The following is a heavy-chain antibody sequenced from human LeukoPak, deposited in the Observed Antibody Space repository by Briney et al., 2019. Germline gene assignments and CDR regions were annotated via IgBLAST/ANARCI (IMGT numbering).Heavy chain of an antibody. J-gene: IGHJ4*02. CDR3: AKRVPHSSSSVYFDY. D-gene: IGHD6-6*01. CDR1: GFTFSSYG. V-gene: IGHV3-23*01. Sequence: GGSLRLSCAASGFTFSSYGMSWVRQAPGKGLEWVSAISDDGRSTYYADSVKGRFTISRDNSKNTLYLQMNSLRAEDTAVYYCAKRVPHSSSSVYFDYWGQGTLVTVSS. CDR2: ISDDGRST.